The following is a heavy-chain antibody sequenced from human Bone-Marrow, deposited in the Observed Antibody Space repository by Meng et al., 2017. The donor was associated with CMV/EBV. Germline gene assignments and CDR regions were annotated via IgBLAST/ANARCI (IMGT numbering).Heavy chain of an antibody. CDR1: GYTFTSYY. V-gene: IGHV1-46*01. CDR3: ATVGPRSPLRGV. J-gene: IGHJ6*02. Sequence: ASVKVSCKASGYTFTSYYMHWVRQAPGQGLEWMGIINPSGGSTSYAQKFQGRVTITADKSTSTAYMELSSLRSEDTAVYYCATVGPRSPLRGVWGQGTTVTVSS. CDR2: INPSGGST. D-gene: IGHD5-24*01.